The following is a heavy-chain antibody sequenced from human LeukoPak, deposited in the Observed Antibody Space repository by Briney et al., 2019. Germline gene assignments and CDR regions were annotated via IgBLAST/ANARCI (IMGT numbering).Heavy chain of an antibody. CDR2: INHSRST. D-gene: IGHD2-15*01. CDR3: ARSAGRCSGGSCYSLYYYYGMDV. V-gene: IGHV4-34*01. J-gene: IGHJ6*04. Sequence: SETLSLTCAVYGGSFSGYYWSWIRQPPGKGLEWIGEINHSRSTNYNPSLKSRVTISVDTSKNQFSLKLSSVTAADTAVYYCARSAGRCSGGSCYSLYYYYGMDVWGKGTTVTVSS. CDR1: GGSFSGYY.